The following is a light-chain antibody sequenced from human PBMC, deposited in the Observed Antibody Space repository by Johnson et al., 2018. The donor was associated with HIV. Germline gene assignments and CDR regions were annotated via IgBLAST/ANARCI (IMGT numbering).Light chain of an antibody. CDR2: ENN. V-gene: IGLV1-51*02. CDR3: GTWDSSLSAGFYV. Sequence: QSVLTQPPSVSAAPGQKVTISCYGSSSNIGNNYVSWYQQLPGTAPKLLIYENNKRPSGIPNRFSGPKSGTSATLGITGLQTGDGADYYCGTWDSSLSAGFYVFGTGTKVTVL. J-gene: IGLJ1*01. CDR1: SSNIGNNY.